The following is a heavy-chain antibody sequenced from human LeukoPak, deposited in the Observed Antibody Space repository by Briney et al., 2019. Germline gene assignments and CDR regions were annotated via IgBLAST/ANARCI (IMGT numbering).Heavy chain of an antibody. CDR3: ARLYYDSSGYFDY. CDR1: GGSISSSSYY. V-gene: IGHV4-39*01. Sequence: SETLSLTCTVSGGSISSSSYYWGWIRQPPGKGLEWIGSIYYSGSTYYNPSLKSRVTISVDTSKNQFSLKLSSVTAADTAVYYCARLYYDSSGYFDYWGQGTLVTVSS. CDR2: IYYSGST. D-gene: IGHD3-22*01. J-gene: IGHJ4*02.